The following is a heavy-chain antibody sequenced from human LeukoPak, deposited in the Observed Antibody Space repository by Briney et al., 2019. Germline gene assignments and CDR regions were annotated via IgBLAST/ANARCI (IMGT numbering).Heavy chain of an antibody. J-gene: IGHJ4*02. CDR3: ARGHVTGYCRDS. V-gene: IGHV3-74*01. D-gene: IGHD3-9*01. CDR1: GFIFSFYC. CDR2: INTDGSRT. Sequence: SGGSLRPSCAASGFIFSFYCMHWVRQAPGKGLVWVSRINTDGSRTNYADSVKGRFTISRDNAKNTLYLQMNSLRAEDTAVYYCARGHVTGYCRDSWGQGTLVTVSS.